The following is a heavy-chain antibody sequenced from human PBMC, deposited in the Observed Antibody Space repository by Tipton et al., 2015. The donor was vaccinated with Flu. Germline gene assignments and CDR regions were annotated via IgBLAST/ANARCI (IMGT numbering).Heavy chain of an antibody. CDR2: IYYSGST. CDR1: GGSISSYY. V-gene: IGHV4-59*12. J-gene: IGHJ3*02. Sequence: GLVKPSETLSLTCTVSGGSISSYYWSWIRQPPGKGLEWIGYIYYSGSTNYNPSLKSRVTISVDTSKNQFSLKLSSVTAADTAVYYCARGHSYYYNGGAFDIWGQGTMVTVSS. CDR3: ARGHSYYYNGGAFDI. D-gene: IGHD3-10*01.